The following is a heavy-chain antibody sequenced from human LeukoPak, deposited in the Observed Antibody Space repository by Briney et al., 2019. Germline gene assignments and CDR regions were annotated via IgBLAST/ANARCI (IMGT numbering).Heavy chain of an antibody. V-gene: IGHV1-69*13. CDR1: GYTFTSYG. CDR3: ARPRAYYYDSSGWDAFDI. CDR2: IIPIFGTA. D-gene: IGHD3-22*01. J-gene: IGHJ3*02. Sequence: SVKVSCKASGYTFTSYGISWVRQAPGQGLEWMGGIIPIFGTANYAQKFQGRVTITADESTSTAYMELSSLRSEDMAVYYCARPRAYYYDSSGWDAFDIWGQGTMVTVSS.